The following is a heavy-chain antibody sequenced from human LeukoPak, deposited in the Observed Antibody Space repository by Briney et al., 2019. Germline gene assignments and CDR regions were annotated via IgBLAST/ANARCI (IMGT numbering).Heavy chain of an antibody. J-gene: IGHJ4*02. CDR1: GYTFTSYG. D-gene: IGHD4-17*01. V-gene: IGHV1-18*01. CDR2: ISAYNGNT. CDR3: AREDYGDYDWYFDY. Sequence: GASVKVSCKASGYTFTSYGISWVRQAPGQGLEWMGWISAYNGNTNYAQKLQGRVTITTDTSTSTAYMELRSLISDDTAVYYCAREDYGDYDWYFDYWGQGTLVTVSS.